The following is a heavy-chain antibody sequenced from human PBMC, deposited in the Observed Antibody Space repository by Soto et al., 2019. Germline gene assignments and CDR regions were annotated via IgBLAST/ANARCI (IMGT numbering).Heavy chain of an antibody. CDR2: IIPIFGTA. CDR3: ARGEGEVYRSSRYITVFDY. CDR1: GGTFSSYA. J-gene: IGHJ4*02. D-gene: IGHD6-13*01. V-gene: IGHV1-69*06. Sequence: ASVKVSCKASGGTFSSYAISWVRQAPGQGLEWMGGIIPIFGTANYAQKFQGRVTITADKSTSTAYMELSSLRSEDTAVYYCARGEGEVYRSSRYITVFDYWGQGTLVNVSA.